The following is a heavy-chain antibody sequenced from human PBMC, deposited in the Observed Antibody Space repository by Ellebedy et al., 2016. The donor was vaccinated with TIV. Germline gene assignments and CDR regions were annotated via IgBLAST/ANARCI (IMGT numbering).Heavy chain of an antibody. CDR1: EFMFSNYA. J-gene: IGHJ3*02. V-gene: IGHV3-21*01. CDR3: ARCVVAHAAFDI. CDR2: ISTSSSYI. D-gene: IGHD2-15*01. Sequence: GESLKISCAASEFMFSNYAMNWVRQAPGKGLEWVSSISTSSSYIYYADSVKGRFTISRDNARNSLYLQMNSLRAEDTAVYYCARCVVAHAAFDIWGQGTMVTVSS.